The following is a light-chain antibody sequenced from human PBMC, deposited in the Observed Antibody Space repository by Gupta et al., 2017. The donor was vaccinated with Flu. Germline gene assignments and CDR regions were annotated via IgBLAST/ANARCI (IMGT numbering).Light chain of an antibody. CDR2: EVS. J-gene: IGKJ4*01. V-gene: IGKV2-30*01. Sequence: DVVMTQSPLSLPATLGQPASISCTSSQSLVYSDGNTYLSWFHQRPGQSPRRLIYEVSNRDSGVPDRFSGSGSDTDFTLRISEVEAEDVGVFYCMQGTHWPPTFGGGTTVEIK. CDR1: QSLVYSDGNTY. CDR3: MQGTHWPPT.